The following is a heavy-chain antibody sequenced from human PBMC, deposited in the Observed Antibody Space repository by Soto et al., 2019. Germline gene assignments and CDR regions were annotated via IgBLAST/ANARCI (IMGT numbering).Heavy chain of an antibody. D-gene: IGHD1-26*01. Sequence: QVQLVQSGAEVKQPGASVKVSCRTSGYTFSNYDISWVRQATGQGLEWMGWMNPDSANTGYAQKFQGRVTMTRDTSINTAYMDLNSLTSEDTAIYYCARAIRDQLLSDYWGQGSLVFVSS. CDR2: MNPDSANT. V-gene: IGHV1-8*01. CDR1: GYTFSNYD. CDR3: ARAIRDQLLSDY. J-gene: IGHJ4*02.